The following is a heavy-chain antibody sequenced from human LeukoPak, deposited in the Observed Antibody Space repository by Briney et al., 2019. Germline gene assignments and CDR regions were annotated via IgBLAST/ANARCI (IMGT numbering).Heavy chain of an antibody. V-gene: IGHV3-30*04. CDR3: ARASEDYYDSSGPSDY. CDR1: GFTFSSYA. CDR2: ISYDGSNK. D-gene: IGHD3-22*01. J-gene: IGHJ4*02. Sequence: PGGSLRLSCAASGFTFSSYAMHWVRQAPGKGLEWVAVISYDGSNKYYADSVKGRFTISRDNSKNTLYLQMNSLRAEDTAVYYCARASEDYYDSSGPSDYWGQGTLATVSS.